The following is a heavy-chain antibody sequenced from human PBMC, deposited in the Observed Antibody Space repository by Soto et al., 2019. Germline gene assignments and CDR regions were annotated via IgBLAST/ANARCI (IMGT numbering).Heavy chain of an antibody. CDR1: GYTFTSYG. CDR2: ISAYNGNT. J-gene: IGHJ4*02. CDR3: ATYPRPRIAAAGTYSDY. V-gene: IGHV1-18*04. Sequence: GASVKVSCKASGYTFTSYGISWVRQAPGQGLEWMGWISAYNGNTNYAQKLQGGVTMTTDTSTSTAYMELRSLRSDDTAVYYCATYPRPRIAAAGTYSDYWGQGTLVTVSS. D-gene: IGHD6-13*01.